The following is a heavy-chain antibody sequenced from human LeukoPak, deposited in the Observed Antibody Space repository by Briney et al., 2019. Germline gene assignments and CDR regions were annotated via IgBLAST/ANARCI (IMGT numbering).Heavy chain of an antibody. CDR2: ISGSGGST. J-gene: IGHJ4*02. V-gene: IGHV3-23*01. Sequence: PGASLRLSCAASGFTFGSYAMSWVRQAPGKGLEWVSAISGSGGSTYYADSVKGRFTISRDNSKNTLYLLMNSLRAEDTAVYYCAKDREDSSSPYYFDYWGQGTLVTVSS. D-gene: IGHD6-6*01. CDR3: AKDREDSSSPYYFDY. CDR1: GFTFGSYA.